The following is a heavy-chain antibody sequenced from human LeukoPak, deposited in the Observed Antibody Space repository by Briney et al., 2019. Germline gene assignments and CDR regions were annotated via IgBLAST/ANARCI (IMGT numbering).Heavy chain of an antibody. Sequence: SETLSLTSTVSGGSISSGSYYWSWIRQPAGKGLEWIGRIYTSGSTNYNPSLKSRVTISVDTSKNQFSLKLSSVTAADTAVYYCARWAIFGGRFDPWGQGTLVTVSS. CDR3: ARWAIFGGRFDP. CDR1: GGSISSGSYY. D-gene: IGHD3-10*01. CDR2: IYTSGST. V-gene: IGHV4-61*02. J-gene: IGHJ5*02.